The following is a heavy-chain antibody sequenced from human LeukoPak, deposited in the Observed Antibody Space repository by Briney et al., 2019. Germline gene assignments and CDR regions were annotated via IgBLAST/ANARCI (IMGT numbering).Heavy chain of an antibody. CDR2: FDPEDGET. CDR3: ATTPSTYGAFDI. J-gene: IGHJ3*02. CDR1: GYTFTSYG. V-gene: IGHV1-24*01. D-gene: IGHD2-2*01. Sequence: GASVKVSCKASGYTFTSYGISWVRQAPGKGLEWMGGFDPEDGETIYAQKFQGRVTMTEDTSTDTAYMELSSLRSEDTAVYYCATTPSTYGAFDIWGQGTMVTVSS.